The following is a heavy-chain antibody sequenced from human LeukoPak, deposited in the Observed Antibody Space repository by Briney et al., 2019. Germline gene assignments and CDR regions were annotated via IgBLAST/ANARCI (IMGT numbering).Heavy chain of an antibody. CDR2: IYSGGST. J-gene: IGHJ6*03. D-gene: IGHD3-10*01. V-gene: IGHV3-53*01. Sequence: PGGSLRLSCAASGFTVSSNYMSWVRQAPGKGLEWVSVIYSGGSTYYADSVKGRFTISRDNSKNTLYLQMNSLRAEDTAVYYCAKTRDSRITMVRGVKGYYMDVWGKGTTVTISS. CDR3: AKTRDSRITMVRGVKGYYMDV. CDR1: GFTVSSNY.